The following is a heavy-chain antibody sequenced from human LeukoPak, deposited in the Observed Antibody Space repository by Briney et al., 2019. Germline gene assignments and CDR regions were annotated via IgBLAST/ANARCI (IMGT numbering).Heavy chain of an antibody. D-gene: IGHD5-24*01. J-gene: IGHJ3*02. CDR2: IKQDGSEK. Sequence: GGSLRLSCVASGFTFNNYWMSWVRQAPGKGLEWVANIKQDGSEKYYVDSVKGRFTVSRDNAKNSLYLQMNSLRAEDTAVYYCARDADLGATITGAFDIWGQGTMVTVSS. CDR3: ARDADLGATITGAFDI. CDR1: GFTFNNYW. V-gene: IGHV3-7*01.